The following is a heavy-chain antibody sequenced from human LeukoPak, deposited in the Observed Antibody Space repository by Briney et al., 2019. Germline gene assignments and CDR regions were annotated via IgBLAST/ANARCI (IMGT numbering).Heavy chain of an antibody. CDR2: IYTSGST. Sequence: SETLSLTCTVSGGSISSYYWSWIRQPPGKGLEWIGYIYTSGSTNYNPSLKSRVTISVDTPKNQFSLKLSSVTAADTAVYYCASLHIAAPYYMDVWGKGTTVTVSS. V-gene: IGHV4-4*09. CDR1: GGSISSYY. CDR3: ASLHIAAPYYMDV. D-gene: IGHD6-6*01. J-gene: IGHJ6*03.